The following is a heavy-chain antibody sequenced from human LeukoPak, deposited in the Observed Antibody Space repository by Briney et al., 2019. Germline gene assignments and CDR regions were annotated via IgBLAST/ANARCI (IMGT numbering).Heavy chain of an antibody. V-gene: IGHV3-66*01. Sequence: GGSLRLSCAASGFLVTDHYMNWVRQAPGKGPEWVSTIYGGDNTFYTDSVRGRFTISRDSSSNTLFLQMNNLRDDDTAVYWCARDRGYSGSGSPDYWGQGTLVTVSS. CDR2: IYGGDNT. D-gene: IGHD3-10*01. CDR1: GFLVTDHY. J-gene: IGHJ4*02. CDR3: ARDRGYSGSGSPDY.